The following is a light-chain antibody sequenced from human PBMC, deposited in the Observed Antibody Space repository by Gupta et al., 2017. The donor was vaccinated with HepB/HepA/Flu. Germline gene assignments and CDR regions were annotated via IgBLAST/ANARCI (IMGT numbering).Light chain of an antibody. CDR1: QGSSSW. Sequence: DIQMTQCPSAGCASVGDRVTITCRASQGSSSWLAWYQQKPGKAPKLLISAASSLQSGFPFSFSGSGSGTAFTLTISSLQPEYLAPYYCQQAHRLPVTLGHGTTLQIK. V-gene: IGKV1-12*01. J-gene: IGKJ2*01. CDR3: QQAHRLPVT. CDR2: AAS.